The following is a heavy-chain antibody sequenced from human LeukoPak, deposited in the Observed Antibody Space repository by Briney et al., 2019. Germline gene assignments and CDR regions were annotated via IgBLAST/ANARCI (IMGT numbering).Heavy chain of an antibody. CDR1: GFTFSSYA. D-gene: IGHD2-2*01. CDR3: AKDGRYCSSTSCQTLVDY. CDR2: ISGSGGST. V-gene: IGHV3-23*01. J-gene: IGHJ4*02. Sequence: PGGSLRLSCAASGFTFSSYAMSWVHQAPGKGLEWVSAISGSGGSTYYADSVKGRFTISRVNSKNTLYLQMNSLRAEDTAVYYCAKDGRYCSSTSCQTLVDYWGQGTLVTVSS.